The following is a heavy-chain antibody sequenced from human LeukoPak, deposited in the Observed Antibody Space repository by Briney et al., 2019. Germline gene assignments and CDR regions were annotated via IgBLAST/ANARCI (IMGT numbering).Heavy chain of an antibody. CDR1: GYTFTGYY. D-gene: IGHD3-10*01. CDR3: ASITMVRGVPVKFDY. V-gene: IGHV1-2*02. Sequence: ASVKVSCKASGYTFTGYYMHWVRQAPGQGLEWMGWINPNSGGTNYAQKLQGRVTMTRDTSISTAYMELSRLRSDDTAVYYCASITMVRGVPVKFDYWGQGTLVTVSS. J-gene: IGHJ4*02. CDR2: INPNSGGT.